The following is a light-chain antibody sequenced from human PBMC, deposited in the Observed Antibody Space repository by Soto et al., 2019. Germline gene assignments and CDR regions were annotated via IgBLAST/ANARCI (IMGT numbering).Light chain of an antibody. CDR1: QTISSW. Sequence: DIQMTQSPSTLSGSVGDRVTITCRASQTISSWLAWYQQKPGKAPKLLIYKASTLQSGVPSRFSGSGSGTDFTLTISSLQPEDVATYYCQNYKSALRITFGQGTRLEIK. V-gene: IGKV1-27*01. CDR2: KAS. J-gene: IGKJ5*01. CDR3: QNYKSALRIT.